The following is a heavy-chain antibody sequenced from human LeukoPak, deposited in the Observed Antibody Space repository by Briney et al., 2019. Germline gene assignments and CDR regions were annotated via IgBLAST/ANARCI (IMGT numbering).Heavy chain of an antibody. CDR2: ISGSGGRT. V-gene: IGHV3-23*01. CDR3: AKGPDSGIFWFDP. J-gene: IGHJ5*02. Sequence: ASVKVSCKASGGTFISYAMSWVRQAPGKGMEWVSSISGSGGRTYYADSVKGRFTISRDNSKNTLYPQMNSLRTEDTAVYYCAKGPDSGIFWFDPWGQGTLVTVSS. CDR1: GGTFISYA. D-gene: IGHD1-26*01.